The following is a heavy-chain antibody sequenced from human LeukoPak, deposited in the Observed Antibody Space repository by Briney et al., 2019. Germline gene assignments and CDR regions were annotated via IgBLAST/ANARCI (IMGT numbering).Heavy chain of an antibody. CDR1: GGSFSGYY. Sequence: SETLSLTCAVYGGSFSGYYWSWIRQPPGKGLEWIGYVYYSGSTNYSPSLKSRVTISVDTSTSQFSLKLTSVTAADTAMYYCARHTNSAVIIGDWFDPWGQGTLVTVSS. J-gene: IGHJ5*02. V-gene: IGHV4-59*08. CDR3: ARHTNSAVIIGDWFDP. CDR2: VYYSGST. D-gene: IGHD1-26*01.